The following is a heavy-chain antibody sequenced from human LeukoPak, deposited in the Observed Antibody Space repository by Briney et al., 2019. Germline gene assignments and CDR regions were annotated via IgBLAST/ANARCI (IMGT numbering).Heavy chain of an antibody. CDR1: GGSISSGSYY. Sequence: SQTLSLTCTVSGGSISSGSYYWSWIRQPAGKGLEWIGRIYTSGSTNYNPSLKSRVTISIDTSKNQFSLKLSSVTAADTAVYYCATYGSEISYWGQGTLVTVSS. D-gene: IGHD1-26*01. V-gene: IGHV4-61*02. J-gene: IGHJ4*02. CDR3: ATYGSEISY. CDR2: IYTSGST.